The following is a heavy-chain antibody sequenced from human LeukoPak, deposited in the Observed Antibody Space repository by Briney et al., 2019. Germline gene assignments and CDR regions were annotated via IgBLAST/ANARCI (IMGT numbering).Heavy chain of an antibody. CDR2: IYWNGDK. CDR3: ARRIRFGESSKENWLDP. J-gene: IGHJ5*02. D-gene: IGHD3-10*01. V-gene: IGHV2-5*01. Sequence: SGPTLVKPTQTLTLTCTFSGFSLSTSAVGVGWIRQPPGRALEWLALIYWNGDKCYSPSLRSRLTITKDTSKNQVVLTMTNMDPVDTATYYCARRIRFGESSKENWLDPWGQGTLVTVSS. CDR1: GFSLSTSAVG.